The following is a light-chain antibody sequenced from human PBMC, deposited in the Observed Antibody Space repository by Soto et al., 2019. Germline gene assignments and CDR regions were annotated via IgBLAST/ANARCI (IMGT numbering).Light chain of an antibody. CDR2: DVS. V-gene: IGLV2-14*01. CDR1: SSDVGGYNY. Sequence: QSALTQPASVSGSPGQSITISCTGTSSDVGGYNYVSWYQQHPGKAPKLMIYDVSNRPSGVSSRFSGSKSGNTASLTISGLQAEDEADHYCSSYTSSSTRVFGTGTKLTVL. CDR3: SSYTSSSTRV. J-gene: IGLJ1*01.